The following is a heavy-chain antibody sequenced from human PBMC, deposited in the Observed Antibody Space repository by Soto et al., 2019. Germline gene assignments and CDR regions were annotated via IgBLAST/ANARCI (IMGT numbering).Heavy chain of an antibody. Sequence: PGGSLRLSCAASGFTFSSYGMHWVRQAPGKGLEWVAVISYDGSNKYYADSVKGRFTISRDNSKNTLYLQMNSLRAEDTAVYYCAKDHYDSSGYYYFDYWGQGTLVTVPS. CDR2: ISYDGSNK. CDR3: AKDHYDSSGYYYFDY. D-gene: IGHD3-22*01. J-gene: IGHJ4*02. CDR1: GFTFSSYG. V-gene: IGHV3-30*18.